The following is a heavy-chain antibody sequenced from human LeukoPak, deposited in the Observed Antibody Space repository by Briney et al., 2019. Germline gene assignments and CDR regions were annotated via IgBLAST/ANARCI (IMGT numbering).Heavy chain of an antibody. Sequence: GGSLRLSCAASGFTFSSYAMSWVRQAPGKGLEWVSGISGSGGSTYYADSVKGRFTFSRDNSKNTLYLQMNSLRAEDTAVYYCTQIAGYSSGWFQYWGQGTLVTVSS. J-gene: IGHJ1*01. CDR3: TQIAGYSSGWFQY. V-gene: IGHV3-23*01. D-gene: IGHD6-19*01. CDR1: GFTFSSYA. CDR2: ISGSGGST.